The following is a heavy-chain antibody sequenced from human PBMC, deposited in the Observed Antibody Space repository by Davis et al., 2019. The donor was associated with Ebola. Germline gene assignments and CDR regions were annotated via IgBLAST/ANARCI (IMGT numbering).Heavy chain of an antibody. Sequence: ASVKVSCKASGYTFTSYGISWVRQAPGQGLEWMGWISAYNGNTNYAQKLQGRVTMTTDTSTSTAYMELRSLRSDDTAVYSCARDKRISPSRYYYGMDVWGQGTTVTVSS. CDR1: GYTFTSYG. CDR2: ISAYNGNT. D-gene: IGHD2/OR15-2a*01. J-gene: IGHJ6*02. CDR3: ARDKRISPSRYYYGMDV. V-gene: IGHV1-18*01.